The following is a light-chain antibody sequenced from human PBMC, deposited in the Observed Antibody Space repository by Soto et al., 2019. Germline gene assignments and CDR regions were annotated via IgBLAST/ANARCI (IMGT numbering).Light chain of an antibody. CDR1: QSVSSSY. CDR3: QQYGSSPPT. V-gene: IGKV3-20*01. J-gene: IGKJ1*01. CDR2: GAS. Sequence: EIVLAQSPVTLSLSPGERATLSCRASQSVSSSYLAWYQQKPGQAPRLLIYGASSRATGIPDRFSGSGSGTDFTLTISRLEPEDFAVYYCQQYGSSPPTFG.